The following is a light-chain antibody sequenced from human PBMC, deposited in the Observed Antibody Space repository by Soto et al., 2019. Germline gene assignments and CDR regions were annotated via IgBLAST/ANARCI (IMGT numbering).Light chain of an antibody. CDR1: QSVSSN. Sequence: EIVLTQSPGTVSLSPGERATLSCRASQSVSSNLAWYQQKPGQAPRLLIYGASTRATAIPARFSGSGSGTEFTLTISSLQSEDFAVYYCQQYNNWPPWTFGQGTKV. CDR2: GAS. V-gene: IGKV3-15*01. J-gene: IGKJ1*01. CDR3: QQYNNWPPWT.